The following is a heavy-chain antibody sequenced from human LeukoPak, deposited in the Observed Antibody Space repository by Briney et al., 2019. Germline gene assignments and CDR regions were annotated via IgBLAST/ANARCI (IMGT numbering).Heavy chain of an antibody. Sequence: GGSLRLSCAAFGFTFSSYGMHWVRQTPGEGLKWLAFIRHDGSYQQYADSVKGRFTVSRDNSKDMVYLQMNSLRTEDTAVYYCAKNRDSSDYPRDFDFWGQGTLVTVSS. D-gene: IGHD3-22*01. V-gene: IGHV3-30*02. CDR1: GFTFSSYG. CDR3: AKNRDSSDYPRDFDF. J-gene: IGHJ4*02. CDR2: IRHDGSYQ.